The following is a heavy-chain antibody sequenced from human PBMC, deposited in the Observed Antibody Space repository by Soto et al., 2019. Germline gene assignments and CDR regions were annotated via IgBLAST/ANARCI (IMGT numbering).Heavy chain of an antibody. J-gene: IGHJ6*02. CDR1: GYTFTSYY. V-gene: IGHV1-46*01. Sequence: ASVKVSCKASGYTFTSYYMHWVRQAPGQGLEWMGIINPSGGSTSYAQKFQGRVTMTRDTSTSTVYMELSSLRSEDTAVYYCARDGSYGHYYYYYGMDVWGQGTMVTVSS. D-gene: IGHD5-18*01. CDR3: ARDGSYGHYYYYYGMDV. CDR2: INPSGGST.